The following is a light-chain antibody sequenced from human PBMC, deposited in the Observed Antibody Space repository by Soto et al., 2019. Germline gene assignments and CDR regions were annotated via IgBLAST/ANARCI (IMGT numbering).Light chain of an antibody. CDR1: QSVSTY. Sequence: EIVLTQSPATQSLSPGERATLSCRASQSVSTYLAWHQQKPGQAPRLLIYDASNRATGIPARFSGSGSGTDFTLTISSLEPEDFAVYYCQQRSNWPPYTFGQGTKLEIK. CDR2: DAS. J-gene: IGKJ2*01. V-gene: IGKV3-11*01. CDR3: QQRSNWPPYT.